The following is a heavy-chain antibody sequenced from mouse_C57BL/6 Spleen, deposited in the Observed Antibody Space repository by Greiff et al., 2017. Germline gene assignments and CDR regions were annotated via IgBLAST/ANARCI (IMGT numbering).Heavy chain of an antibody. CDR1: GYTFTSYW. CDR2: INPSNGGT. CDR3: ARQRTGTGWYFDV. Sequence: QVQLQQSGTELVKPGASVKLSCKASGYTFTSYWMHWVKQRPGQGLEWIGNINPSNGGTNYNEKFKSKATLTVDKSSSSAYMQLSSLTSEDSAVYYCARQRTGTGWYFDVWGTGTTVTVSS. V-gene: IGHV1-53*01. J-gene: IGHJ1*03. D-gene: IGHD3-3*01.